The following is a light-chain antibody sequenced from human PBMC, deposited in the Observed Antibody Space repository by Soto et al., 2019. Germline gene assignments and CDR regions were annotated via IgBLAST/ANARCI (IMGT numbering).Light chain of an antibody. CDR2: DAS. Sequence: EIVLTQSPATLSLSPGERATLSCRASQSVSSYLAWYQQKAGQAPRLLIYDASNRATGIPARFSGSGSGTDFTLTISRLKPEDFAVYYCQQRSSWPRTFGLGT. J-gene: IGKJ1*01. V-gene: IGKV3-11*01. CDR3: QQRSSWPRT. CDR1: QSVSSY.